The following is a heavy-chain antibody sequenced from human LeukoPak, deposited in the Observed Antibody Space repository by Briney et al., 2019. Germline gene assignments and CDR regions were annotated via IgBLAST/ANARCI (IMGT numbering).Heavy chain of an antibody. V-gene: IGHV3-23*01. CDR2: ISGGGSA. CDR3: VKDQYSGSGSYPDAFDF. J-gene: IGHJ3*01. D-gene: IGHD3-10*01. CDR1: GFSFSIYT. Sequence: PGGSLRLSCAASGFSFSIYTMTWVRQAPGMGLQWVSVISGGGSAYYADSVKGRCTVYRDNSRNALYLQMNSLRVEDTAVYYCVKDQYSGSGSYPDAFDFWGQGTVATVSS.